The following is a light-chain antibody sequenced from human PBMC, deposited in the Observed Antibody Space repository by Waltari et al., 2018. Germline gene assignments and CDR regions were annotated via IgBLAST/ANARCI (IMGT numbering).Light chain of an antibody. V-gene: IGKV1-5*03. CDR3: QQYNSYSLLS. CDR2: KAS. Sequence: DIQMTQSPSTLSASVRARFPIICRDSQCISNWLAWYQQKPRKDPKLLIYKASTLESGVPSRFSGRGSGTEFTLTISSLQPDDFATYYCQQYNSYSLLSFGGGTKVEIK. J-gene: IGKJ4*01. CDR1: QCISNW.